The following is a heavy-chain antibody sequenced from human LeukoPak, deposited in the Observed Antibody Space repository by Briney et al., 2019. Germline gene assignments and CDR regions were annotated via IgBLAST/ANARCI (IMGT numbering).Heavy chain of an antibody. V-gene: IGHV3-48*03. CDR2: ISSSGSTI. Sequence: GGSLRLSCAASGFAFSSYEMNWVRQAPGKGLEWVSYISSSGSTIYYADSVKGRFTISRDNAKNSLYLQMNSLRAEDTAVYYCARDTRVVAPFDYWGQGTLVTVSS. D-gene: IGHD2-15*01. CDR1: GFAFSSYE. CDR3: ARDTRVVAPFDY. J-gene: IGHJ4*02.